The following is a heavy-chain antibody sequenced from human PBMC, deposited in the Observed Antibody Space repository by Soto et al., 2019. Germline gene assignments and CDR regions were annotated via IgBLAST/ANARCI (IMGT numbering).Heavy chain of an antibody. D-gene: IGHD3-10*01. V-gene: IGHV3-33*01. CDR3: AREEITMVRGPDYGMDV. Sequence: TGGSLRLSCAASGFTFSSYGMHWVRQAPGKGLEWVAVIWYDGSNKYYADSVKGRFTISRDNSKNTLYLQMNSLRAEDTAVYYCAREEITMVRGPDYGMDVWGQGTTVTSP. J-gene: IGHJ6*02. CDR1: GFTFSSYG. CDR2: IWYDGSNK.